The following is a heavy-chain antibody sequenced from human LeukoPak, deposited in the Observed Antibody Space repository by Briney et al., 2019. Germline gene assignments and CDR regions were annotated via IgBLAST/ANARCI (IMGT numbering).Heavy chain of an antibody. V-gene: IGHV1-18*01. D-gene: IGHD3-3*01. CDR2: ISAYNGNT. J-gene: IGHJ4*02. CDR1: GYTFTSYG. CDR3: ARAPSKYYDFWSGYSYFDY. Sequence: ASVKVSCKASGYTFTSYGISWVRQAPGQGLEWMGWISAYNGNTNYAQKLQGRVTMTTDTSTSTAYMELRSLRSDDTAVYYCARAPSKYYDFWSGYSYFDYWGQGTLVTVSS.